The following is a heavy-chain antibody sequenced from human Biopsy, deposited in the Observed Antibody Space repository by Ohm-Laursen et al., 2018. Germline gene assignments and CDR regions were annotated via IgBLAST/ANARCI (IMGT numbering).Heavy chain of an antibody. CDR1: GGSISTYY. CDR3: AKHGSGWTGDDALHI. CDR2: IYSSGST. Sequence: GTLSLTCTVSGGSISTYYWTWIRQPPGKGLEWLGYIYSSGSTNYNPSLQRRVTISVDTSKSQFSLKVTSVTAADTAVYYCAKHGSGWTGDDALHIWGQGTMVTVSS. D-gene: IGHD6-19*01. J-gene: IGHJ3*02. V-gene: IGHV4-59*08.